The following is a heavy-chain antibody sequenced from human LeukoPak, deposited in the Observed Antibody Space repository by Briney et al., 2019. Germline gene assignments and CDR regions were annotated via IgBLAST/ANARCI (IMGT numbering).Heavy chain of an antibody. CDR1: GGSISSGDYY. CDR2: IYYSGST. V-gene: IGHV4-30-4*01. J-gene: IGHJ4*02. CDR3: ARDLPYGSGDS. Sequence: ASETLSLTCTVSGGSISSGDYYWSWIRQPPGKGLEWVGYIYYSGSTYYNPSLKSRVTISVDTSKNQFSLKLSSVTAADTAVYYCARDLPYGSGDSWGQGTLVTVSS. D-gene: IGHD3-10*01.